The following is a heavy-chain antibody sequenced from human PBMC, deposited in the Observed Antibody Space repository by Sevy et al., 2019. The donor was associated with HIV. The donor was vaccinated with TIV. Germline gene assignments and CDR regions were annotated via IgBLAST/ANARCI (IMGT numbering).Heavy chain of an antibody. CDR1: GGSISSYY. CDR3: ARHVGMAAPDDH. CDR2: IYYSGST. J-gene: IGHJ5*02. D-gene: IGHD6-13*01. V-gene: IGHV4-59*08. Sequence: SETLPLTCTVSGGSISSYYWSWIRQPPGKGLEWIGYIYYSGSTNYNPSLKSRVTISIDTSKNQFSLKLNSVTAADTAVYYCARHVGMAAPDDHWGQGTLVTVSS.